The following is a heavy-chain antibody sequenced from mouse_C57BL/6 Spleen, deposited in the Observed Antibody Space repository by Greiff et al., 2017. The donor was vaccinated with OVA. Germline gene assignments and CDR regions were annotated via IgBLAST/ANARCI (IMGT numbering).Heavy chain of an antibody. CDR2: IYPGDGDT. Sequence: QVQLQQSGPELVKPGASVKISCKASGYAFSSSWMNWVKQRPGKGLEWIGRIYPGDGDTNYNGKFKGKATLTADKSSSTAYMQLSSLTSEDSAVYYCARWDGNYYAMDYWGQGTSVTVSS. CDR3: ARWDGNYYAMDY. V-gene: IGHV1-82*01. J-gene: IGHJ4*01. CDR1: GYAFSSSW. D-gene: IGHD2-1*01.